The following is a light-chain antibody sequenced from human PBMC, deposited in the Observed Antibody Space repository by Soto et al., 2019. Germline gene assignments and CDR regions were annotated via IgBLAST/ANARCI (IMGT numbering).Light chain of an antibody. J-gene: IGLJ1*01. CDR3: SSYTSSSTLYV. CDR2: DVS. V-gene: IGLV2-14*01. Sequence: QSALTQPASVSASPGQSITISCTGTSSDVGGYNYVSWYQQHPGKAPKLMIYDVSNRPSGVSNRFSGSKSGNTASLTISGLQAEDEAEYYCSSYTSSSTLYVFGPGTKLTVL. CDR1: SSDVGGYNY.